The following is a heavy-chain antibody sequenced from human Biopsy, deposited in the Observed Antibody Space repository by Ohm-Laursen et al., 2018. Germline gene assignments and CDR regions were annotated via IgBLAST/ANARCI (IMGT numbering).Heavy chain of an antibody. CDR1: GGFISSSSYY. J-gene: IGHJ4*02. CDR2: ISYTGST. D-gene: IGHD4-17*01. V-gene: IGHV4-39*01. Sequence: SETLSLTCTVSGGFISSSSYYWGWIRQPPGKGLEWIGSISYTGSTHDNPSLTIRVTISVDTSKNQFSLKLYSLTAADTAVYYFARHGVYGDLRMDYWGQGTLVTVSS. CDR3: ARHGVYGDLRMDY.